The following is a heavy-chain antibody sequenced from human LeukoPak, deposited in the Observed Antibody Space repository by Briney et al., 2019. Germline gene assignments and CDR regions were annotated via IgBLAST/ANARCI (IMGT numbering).Heavy chain of an antibody. V-gene: IGHV3-30*18. CDR2: ISYDGSNK. D-gene: IGHD3-9*01. J-gene: IGHJ4*02. Sequence: GVSLRLSCAASGFTFSSYGMHWVRQAPGKGLEWVAVISYDGSNKYYADSVKGRFTISRDNSKNTLYLQMNSLRAEDTAVYYCAKDTLRYFDWSIDYWGQGTLVTVSS. CDR1: GFTFSSYG. CDR3: AKDTLRYFDWSIDY.